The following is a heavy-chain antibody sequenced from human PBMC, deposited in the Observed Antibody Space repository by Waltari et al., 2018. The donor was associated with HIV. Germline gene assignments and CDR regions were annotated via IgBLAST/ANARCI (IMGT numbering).Heavy chain of an antibody. J-gene: IGHJ3*02. V-gene: IGHV1-69*01. CDR3: ASASRDTAMGAFDI. CDR1: GGTFSNSA. Sequence: QVQPVQSGAEVKKPGSSVKVSCKASGGTFSNSAINWVRQAPGQGLEWMGAIIPIFGSPNYAQKFQGRVTITADESTSTVYMKLSSLRSEDTAVYYCASASRDTAMGAFDIWGQGTMVTVSS. CDR2: IIPIFGSP. D-gene: IGHD5-18*01.